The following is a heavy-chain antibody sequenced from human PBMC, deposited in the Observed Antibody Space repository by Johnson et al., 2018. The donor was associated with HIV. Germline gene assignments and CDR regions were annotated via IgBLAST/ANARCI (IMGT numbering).Heavy chain of an antibody. D-gene: IGHD6-13*01. CDR2: IYSGGST. CDR1: GFTVSSNY. J-gene: IGHJ3*02. V-gene: IGHV3-66*01. CDR3: ARDRAYSSSWEGAFDI. Sequence: VQLVESGGGLVQPGGSLRLSCAASGFTVSSNYMSWVRQAPGKGLEWVSVIYSGGSTYYADSVKGRFTISRDNSKNTLYLQMNSLRAEDTAVYYCARDRAYSSSWEGAFDIWGQGTMVTVSS.